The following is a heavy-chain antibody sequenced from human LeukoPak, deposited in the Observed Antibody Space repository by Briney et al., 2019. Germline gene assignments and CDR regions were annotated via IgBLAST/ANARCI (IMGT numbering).Heavy chain of an antibody. CDR1: GGSISSYY. J-gene: IGHJ4*02. CDR3: ARVFNYDILTGYLAGFDY. Sequence: SETLSLTCTVSGGSISSYYWSRIRQPPGKGLEWIGYIYYSGSTNYNPSLKSRVTISVDTSKNQFSLKLSSVTAADTAVYYCARVFNYDILTGYLAGFDYWGQGTLVTVSS. CDR2: IYYSGST. D-gene: IGHD3-9*01. V-gene: IGHV4-59*01.